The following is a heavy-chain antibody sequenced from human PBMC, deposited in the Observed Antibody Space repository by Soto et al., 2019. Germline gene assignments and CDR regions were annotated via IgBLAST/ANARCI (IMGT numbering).Heavy chain of an antibody. CDR3: ARGNYVWGSYRRMGDAFYI. J-gene: IGHJ3*02. CDR1: GCTFSSYS. Sequence: SVKVSCKASGCTFSSYSISWVRQAPGQGLEWMGGIIPIFGTANYAQKFQGRVTITADESTSTAYMELSSLRSEDTAVYYCARGNYVWGSYRRMGDAFYIWGQGTMVTVS. V-gene: IGHV1-69*13. CDR2: IIPIFGTA. D-gene: IGHD3-16*02.